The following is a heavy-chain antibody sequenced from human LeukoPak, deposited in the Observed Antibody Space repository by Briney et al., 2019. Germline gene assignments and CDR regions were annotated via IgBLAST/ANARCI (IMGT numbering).Heavy chain of an antibody. CDR1: GLTFSTSG. CDR3: ATETNGRHYDY. J-gene: IGHJ4*02. Sequence: GGSLGLSCTASGLTFSTSGFNWVRQAPGKGLEWVASIGPTGSDRYHADPIKGRFTISRDNANNFLYLQMNSLRAEDTAVYYCATETNGRHYDYWGQGTLLTVSS. CDR2: IGPTGSDR. D-gene: IGHD1-14*01. V-gene: IGHV3-21*06.